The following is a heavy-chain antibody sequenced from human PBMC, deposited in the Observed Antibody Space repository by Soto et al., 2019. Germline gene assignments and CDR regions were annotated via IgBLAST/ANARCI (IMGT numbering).Heavy chain of an antibody. CDR2: INTSGGSP. Sequence: ASVKVSCKAFGYTFTIYYIHWVRQAPGQGLEWMGVINTSGGSPTYAQKFQDRVTMTRDTSTSTVYMELSSLRSEDTAVYYRARGGRHSDYYYYYGMDVWGQGTTVTVSS. V-gene: IGHV1-46*01. CDR3: ARGGRHSDYYYYYGMDV. CDR1: GYTFTIYY. J-gene: IGHJ6*02. D-gene: IGHD6-25*01.